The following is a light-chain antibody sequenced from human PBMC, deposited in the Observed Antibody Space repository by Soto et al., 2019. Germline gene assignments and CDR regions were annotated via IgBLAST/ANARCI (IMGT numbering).Light chain of an antibody. Sequence: SVLTQSPGPLSLSPRERATLSFRASQSVSSSYLAWYQQKPGQAPRLLIYGASSRATGIPDRFTGSGSGTDFTLTISRLEPEDFAVYYCQQYDGSPRTFGQGTKVDI. CDR2: GAS. J-gene: IGKJ1*01. CDR1: QSVSSSY. V-gene: IGKV3-20*01. CDR3: QQYDGSPRT.